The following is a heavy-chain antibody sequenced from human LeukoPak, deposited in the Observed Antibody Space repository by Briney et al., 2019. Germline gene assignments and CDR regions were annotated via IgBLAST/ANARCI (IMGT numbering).Heavy chain of an antibody. Sequence: PGGSLRLPCAASGFTFSTYSMNWVRQAPGRGLEWISYISGFTSTIYYADSVKGRSTISRDNGKNSLYLQMNSLRDEDTALYYCTRDAATAGTYWYFDLWGRGTLVTVSS. CDR3: TRDAATAGTYWYFDL. CDR2: ISGFTSTI. CDR1: GFTFSTYS. J-gene: IGHJ2*01. V-gene: IGHV3-48*02. D-gene: IGHD6-13*01.